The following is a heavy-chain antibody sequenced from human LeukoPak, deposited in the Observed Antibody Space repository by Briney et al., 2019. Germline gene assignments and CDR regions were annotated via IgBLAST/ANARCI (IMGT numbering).Heavy chain of an antibody. CDR3: ARLSHYYDSSGYWAVVDAFDI. CDR2: IYYSGST. V-gene: IGHV4-39*01. Sequence: SETLSFTCTVYGGSISSSSYYWGWIRQPPGKGLEWIGSIYYSGSTYYNPSLKSRVTISVDTSKNQFSLKLSSVTAADTAVYYCARLSHYYDSSGYWAVVDAFDIWGQGTMVTVSS. CDR1: GGSISSSSYY. D-gene: IGHD3-22*01. J-gene: IGHJ3*02.